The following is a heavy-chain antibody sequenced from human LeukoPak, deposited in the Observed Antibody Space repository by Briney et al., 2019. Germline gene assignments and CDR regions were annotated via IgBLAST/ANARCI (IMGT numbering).Heavy chain of an antibody. CDR2: IYYSGST. CDR1: GGSISSYY. CDR3: ARERVVPAASYYYYGMDV. D-gene: IGHD2-2*01. V-gene: IGHV4-59*01. Sequence: SETLSLTCTVSGGSISSYYWSWIRQPPGKGLEWIGYIYYSGSTNYNPSLKSRVTISVDTSKNQFSLKLSSVTAADTAVYYCARERVVPAASYYYYGMDVWAREPWSPSP. J-gene: IGHJ6*02.